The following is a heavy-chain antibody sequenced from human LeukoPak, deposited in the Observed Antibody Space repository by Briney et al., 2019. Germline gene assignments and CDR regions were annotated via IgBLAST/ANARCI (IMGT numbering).Heavy chain of an antibody. CDR1: GGSFSGYY. Sequence: SETLSLTCAVYGGSFSGYYWSWIRQPPGKGLEWIGEINHSGSTNYNPSLKSRVTISVDTSKNQFSLKLSSVTAADTAVYYCARKRYSSSQNCFEPWGQGALVTVSS. J-gene: IGHJ5*02. CDR2: INHSGST. V-gene: IGHV4-34*01. CDR3: ARKRYSSSQNCFEP. D-gene: IGHD6-13*01.